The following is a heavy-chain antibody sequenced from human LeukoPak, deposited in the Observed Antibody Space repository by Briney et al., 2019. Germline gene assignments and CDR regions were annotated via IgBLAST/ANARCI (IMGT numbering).Heavy chain of an antibody. Sequence: PGGSLRLSCAASGFTFSTYSMNWVRQAPGKGLEWVSSISSSSSYIYYADSVKGRFTISRDNAKNSLYLQMNSLRAEDTAVYYCARACGGSCYSDFQHWGQGTLVTVSS. D-gene: IGHD2-15*01. CDR3: ARACGGSCYSDFQH. CDR2: ISSSSSYI. J-gene: IGHJ1*01. CDR1: GFTFSTYS. V-gene: IGHV3-21*01.